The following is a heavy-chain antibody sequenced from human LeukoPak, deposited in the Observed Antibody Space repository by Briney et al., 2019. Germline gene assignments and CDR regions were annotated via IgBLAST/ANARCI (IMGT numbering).Heavy chain of an antibody. Sequence: GGSLRLSCAASGFTFDDYAMHWVRQAPGKGLQWVSGISWNSGSIGYADSVKGRFTISRDNAKNSLYLQMNSLRAEDMALYYCAKEGDTAMAPLDLWGSGTLVTVSS. CDR1: GFTFDDYA. D-gene: IGHD5-18*01. J-gene: IGHJ2*01. CDR3: AKEGDTAMAPLDL. CDR2: ISWNSGSI. V-gene: IGHV3-9*03.